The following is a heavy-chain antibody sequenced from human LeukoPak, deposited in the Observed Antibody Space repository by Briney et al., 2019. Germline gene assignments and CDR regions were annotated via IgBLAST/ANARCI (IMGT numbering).Heavy chain of an antibody. D-gene: IGHD3-22*01. J-gene: IGHJ4*02. Sequence: GVSLRLSCVASGFTFSRYWMHWVRQAPGKGLVWVSRIKGDGSTTSHADSVKGRFTVSRDNAKNTLYLQMNSLRAEDTAVYYCAKVLFSMIVVVITGFDYWGQGTLVTFSS. CDR2: IKGDGSTT. CDR1: GFTFSRYW. CDR3: AKVLFSMIVVVITGFDY. V-gene: IGHV3-74*01.